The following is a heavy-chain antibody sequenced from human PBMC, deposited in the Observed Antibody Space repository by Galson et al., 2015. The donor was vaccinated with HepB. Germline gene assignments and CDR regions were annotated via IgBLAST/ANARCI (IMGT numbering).Heavy chain of an antibody. Sequence: SLRLSCAASGFTFYSYAMSWVRQAPGKGLEWVSSISGSGDSTYYADSVKGRFTISRDNSKNTLYLQMNSLRAEDTAVYYCAKGGGVTAVEAALGTWNYWGQGTRVTVSS. D-gene: IGHD5-18*01. V-gene: IGHV3-23*01. CDR2: ISGSGDST. J-gene: IGHJ4*02. CDR1: GFTFYSYA. CDR3: AKGGGVTAVEAALGTWNY.